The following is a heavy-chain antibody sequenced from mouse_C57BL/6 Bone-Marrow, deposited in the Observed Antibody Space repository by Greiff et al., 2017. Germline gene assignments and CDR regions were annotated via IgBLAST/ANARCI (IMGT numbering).Heavy chain of an antibody. J-gene: IGHJ3*01. Sequence: EVKLMESGPGLVKPSQSLSLTCSVTGYSITSGYYWNWIRQFPGNKLEWMGYISYDGSNNYIPSLKNRISITRDTSKNQFFLKLKSVTTEDTATYYCARGYSNSCAYWGQGTLVTVSA. CDR3: ARGYSNSCAY. CDR2: ISYDGSN. D-gene: IGHD2-5*01. V-gene: IGHV3-6*01. CDR1: GYSITSGYY.